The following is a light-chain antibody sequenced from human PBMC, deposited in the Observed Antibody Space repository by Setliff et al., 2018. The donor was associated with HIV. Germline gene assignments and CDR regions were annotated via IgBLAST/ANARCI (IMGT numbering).Light chain of an antibody. CDR1: NSDVGSYNL. Sequence: QSVLTQPASVSGSPGQSITISCTGTNSDVGSYNLVSWYQLHPGKAPKLMIYEVNNRPSGVSNRFSGSKSGNTASLTISGLQAEDEADYYCCSYAGDTAFYVFGIGTKVTVL. J-gene: IGLJ1*01. CDR2: EVN. V-gene: IGLV2-23*02. CDR3: CSYAGDTAFYV.